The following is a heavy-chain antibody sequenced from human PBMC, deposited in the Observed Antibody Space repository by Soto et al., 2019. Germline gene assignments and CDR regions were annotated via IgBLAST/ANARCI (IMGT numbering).Heavy chain of an antibody. CDR2: MKEDGGEI. Sequence: GGSLRLSCAASGFTLWNYWMTWVRQAPGKGLEWVAYMKEDGGEIYYLDSVKGRFTISRDNANNLLYLQMNSLRVEDTAVYFCARGWAALDYWGQGSSVTVSS. J-gene: IGHJ4*02. CDR1: GFTLWNYW. D-gene: IGHD2-15*01. V-gene: IGHV3-7*01. CDR3: ARGWAALDY.